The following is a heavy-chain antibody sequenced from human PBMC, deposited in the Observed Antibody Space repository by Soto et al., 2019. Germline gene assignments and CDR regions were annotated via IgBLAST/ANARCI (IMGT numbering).Heavy chain of an antibody. CDR2: ISGSGGST. V-gene: IGHV3-23*01. CDR3: AKDRIYRLEPSNWFDP. J-gene: IGHJ5*02. Sequence: GGSLRLSCAASGFTFSSYAMSWVRQAPGKGLEWVSAISGSGGSTYYADSVKGRFTISRDNSKNTLYLQMNSLRAEDTAVYYCAKDRIYRLEPSNWFDPWGQGTLVTVSS. D-gene: IGHD1-1*01. CDR1: GFTFSSYA.